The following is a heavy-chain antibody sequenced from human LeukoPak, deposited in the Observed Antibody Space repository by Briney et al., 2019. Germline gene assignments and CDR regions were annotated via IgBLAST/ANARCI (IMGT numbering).Heavy chain of an antibody. Sequence: KPSETLSLTCAVYGGSFSSYYWSWIRQPPGKGLEWIGYIYYSGSTNYNPSLKSRVTISVDTSKNQFSLKLSSVTAADTAVYYCARSCYYDSSGHHDAFDIWGQGTMVTVSS. J-gene: IGHJ3*02. CDR2: IYYSGST. D-gene: IGHD3-22*01. CDR3: ARSCYYDSSGHHDAFDI. CDR1: GGSFSSYY. V-gene: IGHV4-59*01.